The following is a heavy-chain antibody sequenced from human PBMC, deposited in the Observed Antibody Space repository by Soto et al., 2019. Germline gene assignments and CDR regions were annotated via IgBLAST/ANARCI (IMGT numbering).Heavy chain of an antibody. CDR3: ARLRIATNNYKWFDP. J-gene: IGHJ5*02. CDR1: GAALNSGNYY. CDR2: IYVTGAV. V-gene: IGHV4-31*03. D-gene: IGHD2-21*01. Sequence: SETLSLTCSVSGAALNSGNYYWSWIRQVPWKGLEWIGHIYVTGAVDYNQSLRDRITISQDTSERQFSLNLRLVTAADTAVYYCARLRIATNNYKWFDPWGQGTLVTVSS.